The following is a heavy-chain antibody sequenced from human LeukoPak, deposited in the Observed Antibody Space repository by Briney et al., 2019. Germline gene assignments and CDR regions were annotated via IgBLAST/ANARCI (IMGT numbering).Heavy chain of an antibody. D-gene: IGHD4-17*01. V-gene: IGHV3-48*03. CDR1: GFTFSSYE. CDR3: ARDMDYGDYPEGMDV. CDR2: ISSSGSTI. J-gene: IGHJ6*02. Sequence: QPGGSLRLSCAASGFTFSSYEMNWVREAPGKGLEWVSYISSSGSTIYYADSVKGRFTISRDNAKNSLYLQMNSPRAEDTAVYYCARDMDYGDYPEGMDVWGQGTTVTVSS.